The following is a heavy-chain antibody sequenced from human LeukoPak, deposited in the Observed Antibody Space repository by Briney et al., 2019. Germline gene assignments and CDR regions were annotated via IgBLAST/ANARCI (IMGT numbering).Heavy chain of an antibody. V-gene: IGHV1-2*02. CDR1: GYTFTGHY. J-gene: IGHJ4*02. CDR3: ATGDVTQGNPH. D-gene: IGHD4-11*01. CDR2: IIPNNGGI. Sequence: ASVKVSCKASGYTFTGHYIHWVRQAPGQGLEWMGWIIPNNGGINYAQQFQGRVTMTKDTSISTAYMELTRLTSDDTAVYYCATGDVTQGNPHWGQGTLVTVSS.